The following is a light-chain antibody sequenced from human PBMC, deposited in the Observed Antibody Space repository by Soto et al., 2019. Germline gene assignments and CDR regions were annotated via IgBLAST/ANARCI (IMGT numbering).Light chain of an antibody. J-gene: IGKJ3*01. CDR2: GAS. CDR3: QQYNNWPFT. V-gene: IGKV3-15*01. CDR1: QSVSSN. Sequence: EIVMTQSPATLSVSPGERATLSCRASQSVSSNLAWYQQKPGQAPRLLIYGASTRATGIPARFSGSGSGTEFTLTISSLQSDDFEVYYCQQYNNWPFTVGPGTKVDIK.